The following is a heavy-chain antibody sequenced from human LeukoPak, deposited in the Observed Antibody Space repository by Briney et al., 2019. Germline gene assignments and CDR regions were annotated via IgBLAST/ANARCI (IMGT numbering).Heavy chain of an antibody. V-gene: IGHV4-39*07. D-gene: IGHD3-10*01. CDR1: GGSISSSSYY. CDR3: ATSSGTVSYFDY. Sequence: SETLSLTCTVSGGSISSSSYYWGWIRQPPGKGLEWIGSIYYRGSTYYNPSLKSRVTISIDTSKNHFSLKLSSVTAADTAVYYCATSSGTVSYFDYWGQGTLVTVSS. J-gene: IGHJ4*02. CDR2: IYYRGST.